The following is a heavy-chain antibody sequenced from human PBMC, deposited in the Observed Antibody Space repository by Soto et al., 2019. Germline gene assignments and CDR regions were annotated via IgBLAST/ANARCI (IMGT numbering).Heavy chain of an antibody. V-gene: IGHV3-23*01. D-gene: IGHD2-15*01. J-gene: IGHJ5*02. CDR3: AQDQRYCSGGSCGWFDP. Sequence: GGSLRLSCAASGFTFSSYAMSWVRQAPGKGLEWVSAISGSGGSTYYADSVKGRFTISRDNSKNTLYLRMNSLRAEDTAVYYCAQDQRYCSGGSCGWFDPWGQGTLVTVSS. CDR1: GFTFSSYA. CDR2: ISGSGGST.